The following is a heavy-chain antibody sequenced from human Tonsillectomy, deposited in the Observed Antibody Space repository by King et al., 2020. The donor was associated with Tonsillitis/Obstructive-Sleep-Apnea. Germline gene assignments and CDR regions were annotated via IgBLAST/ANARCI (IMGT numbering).Heavy chain of an antibody. V-gene: IGHV3-23*04. Sequence: QLVESGGGLVQPGGSLRLSFAAALFTFSSYAMCWGLQAPGGGLEWGSGISDSGGSTYYADSVKGRFTISRDNSKNTLYLQMNSLSAEDTAVYYCARERLVASSWYVFFDYWGQGTLVSVFS. CDR3: ARERLVASSWYVFFDY. D-gene: IGHD6-13*01. J-gene: IGHJ4*02. CDR2: ISDSGGST. CDR1: LFTFSSYA.